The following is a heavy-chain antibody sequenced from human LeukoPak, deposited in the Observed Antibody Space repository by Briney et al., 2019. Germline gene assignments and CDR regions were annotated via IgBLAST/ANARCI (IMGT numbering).Heavy chain of an antibody. V-gene: IGHV3-23*01. Sequence: GGSLRLSCAASGFTFSSYAMSWVRQAPGKGLEWVSSIDYSGGSTYYADSVKGRFTISRDNSKNTLYLQMNSLRAEDTAVYYCAKDQIVVVVAARKTPVNWFDPWGQGTLVTVSS. J-gene: IGHJ5*02. D-gene: IGHD2-15*01. CDR3: AKDQIVVVVAARKTPVNWFDP. CDR1: GFTFSSYA. CDR2: IDYSGGST.